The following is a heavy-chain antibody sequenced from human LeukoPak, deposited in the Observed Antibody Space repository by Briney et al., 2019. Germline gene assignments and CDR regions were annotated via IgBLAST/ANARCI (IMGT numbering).Heavy chain of an antibody. D-gene: IGHD7-27*01. Sequence: SETLSLTCTVSGGSISSSSYCWGWIRQPPGKGLERIGSIYYSGSTYYNPSLKSRVTISVDTSKNQFSLKLSSVTAADTAVYYCARQNWGYAVSGFDYWGQGTLVTVSS. V-gene: IGHV4-39*01. CDR3: ARQNWGYAVSGFDY. CDR2: IYYSGST. J-gene: IGHJ4*02. CDR1: GGSISSSSYC.